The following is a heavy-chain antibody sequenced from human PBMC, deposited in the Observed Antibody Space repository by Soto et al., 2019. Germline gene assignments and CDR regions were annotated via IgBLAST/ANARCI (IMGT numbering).Heavy chain of an antibody. Sequence: EVQLVESGGGLVKPGGSLRLSCAASGFTFSSYSMNWVRQAPGKGLEWVSSISSSSSYIYYADSVKGRFTISRDNAKNSLYLQMKSLRAEDTAVYYCARDCVMRPKLQSGSYYVWGQGTLVTVSS. J-gene: IGHJ4*02. CDR3: ARDCVMRPKLQSGSYYV. CDR1: GFTFSSYS. D-gene: IGHD1-26*01. V-gene: IGHV3-21*01. CDR2: ISSSSSYI.